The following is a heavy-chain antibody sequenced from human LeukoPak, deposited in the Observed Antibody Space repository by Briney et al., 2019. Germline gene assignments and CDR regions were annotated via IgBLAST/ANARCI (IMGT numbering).Heavy chain of an antibody. D-gene: IGHD2-15*01. CDR1: GFTFSSYE. V-gene: IGHV3-48*01. J-gene: IGHJ2*01. Sequence: PGGSLRLSCAASGFTFSSYEMNWVRQGPGKGLEWVSYISSSSSTIYYADSVKGRFTISRDNAKNSLYLQMNSLRAEDTAVYYCARLLDWYFDLWGRGTLVTVSS. CDR2: ISSSSSTI. CDR3: ARLLDWYFDL.